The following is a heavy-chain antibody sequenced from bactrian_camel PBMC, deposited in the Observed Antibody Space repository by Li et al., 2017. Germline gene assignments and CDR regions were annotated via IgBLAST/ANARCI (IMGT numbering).Heavy chain of an antibody. V-gene: IGHV3S40*01. J-gene: IGHJ6*01. Sequence: VQLVESGGGLVQPGGSLTLSCAASGFTFSSSGMSWVRQAPGKGLEWVSSINSGGGGTYYADFVKGRFTISRDNAKNTVYLQLNSLKTEDTAMYYCVKDQLPWYGGSWLHAFSYWGQGTQVTVS. CDR2: INSGGGGT. CDR1: GFTFSSSG. CDR3: VKDQLPWYGGSWLHAFSY. D-gene: IGHD6*01.